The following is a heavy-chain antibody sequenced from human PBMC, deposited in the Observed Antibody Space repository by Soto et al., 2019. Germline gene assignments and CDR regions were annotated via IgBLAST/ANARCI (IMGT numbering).Heavy chain of an antibody. CDR2: IGPESGAT. J-gene: IGHJ4*02. CDR1: GYTFTGHY. D-gene: IGHD6-6*01. CDR3: ARGSAIAARLRFDY. Sequence: ASVKVSCKTSGYTFTGHYIHWVRQAPQQGPEWVGEIGPESGATRYAQKFRGRVTMTMDTSITTVYMELKNLSPDDTAVYYCARGSAIAARLRFDYWGQGTLVTVSS. V-gene: IGHV1-2*02.